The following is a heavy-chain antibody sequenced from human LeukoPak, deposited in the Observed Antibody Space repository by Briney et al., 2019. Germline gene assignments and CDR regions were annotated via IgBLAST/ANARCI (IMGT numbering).Heavy chain of an antibody. CDR3: AKAAAGNHYYGMDV. J-gene: IGHJ6*02. CDR2: ISYDGSNK. Sequence: GRSLRLSCAASGFTFSSYGMHWVRQAPGKGLEWVAVISYDGSNKYYEDSVKGRFTISRDNSKNTLYLQMNSLRAEDTAVYYCAKAAAGNHYYGMDVWGQGTTVTVSS. CDR1: GFTFSSYG. V-gene: IGHV3-30*18. D-gene: IGHD6-13*01.